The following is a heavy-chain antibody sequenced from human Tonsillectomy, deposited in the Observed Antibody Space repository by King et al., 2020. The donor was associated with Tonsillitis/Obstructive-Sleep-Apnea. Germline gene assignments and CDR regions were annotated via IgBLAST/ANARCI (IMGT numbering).Heavy chain of an antibody. CDR3: AAHNDCSGGSCYSGGFGY. D-gene: IGHD2-15*01. J-gene: IGHJ4*02. CDR1: GFTFSSYN. Sequence: VQLVESGGGLVKPGGSLRLSCAASGFTFSSYNMNWVRQAPGKGLEWVSSIRSSSSYIYYADLVKGRFTFSRDNAKNSLFLQMNSLRAEDTAVYYCAAHNDCSGGSCYSGGFGYWGQGTLVTVSS. V-gene: IGHV3-21*01. CDR2: IRSSSSYI.